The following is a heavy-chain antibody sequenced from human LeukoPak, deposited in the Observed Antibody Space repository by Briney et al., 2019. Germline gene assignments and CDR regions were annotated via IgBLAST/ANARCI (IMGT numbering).Heavy chain of an antibody. J-gene: IGHJ6*03. Sequence: ASVKVSCKASGYTFTGYYMHWVRQAPGQGLEWMGWINPNSGGTNYAQKFQSRVTMTRDTSISTAYMELSRLRSDDTAVYYCARGWSGSYYSHYYYMDVWGKGTTVTVSS. V-gene: IGHV1-2*02. CDR3: ARGWSGSYYSHYYYMDV. CDR2: INPNSGGT. D-gene: IGHD1-26*01. CDR1: GYTFTGYY.